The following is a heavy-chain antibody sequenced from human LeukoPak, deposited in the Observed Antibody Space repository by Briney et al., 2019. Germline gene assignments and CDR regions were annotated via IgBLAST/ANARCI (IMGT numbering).Heavy chain of an antibody. CDR3: ARAGLAIVVVVDGNFDY. Sequence: ASVKVSCKASGYTFTSYGISWVRQAPGQGLEWMGWISAYNGNTNYAQKLQGRVTMTTDTSTSTAYMELRSLRSDDTAVYYCARAGLAIVVVVDGNFDYWGQGTLVTVSS. V-gene: IGHV1-18*01. J-gene: IGHJ4*02. CDR1: GYTFTSYG. CDR2: ISAYNGNT. D-gene: IGHD2-15*01.